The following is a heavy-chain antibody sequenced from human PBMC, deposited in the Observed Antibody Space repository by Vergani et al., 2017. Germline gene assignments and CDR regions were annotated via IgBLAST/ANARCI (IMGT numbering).Heavy chain of an antibody. V-gene: IGHV1-18*01. J-gene: IGHJ4*02. CDR1: GYTFTSYG. Sequence: QVQLVQSGAEVKKPGASVKVSCKASGYTFTSYGISWVRQAPEQGLEWMGWISAYNGNTNYAQKLQGRVTMTTDTSTSTAYMELRSLRSDDTAVYYCAREWLRFSLGSPSFDYWGQGTLVTVSS. CDR2: ISAYNGNT. D-gene: IGHD5-12*01. CDR3: AREWLRFSLGSPSFDY.